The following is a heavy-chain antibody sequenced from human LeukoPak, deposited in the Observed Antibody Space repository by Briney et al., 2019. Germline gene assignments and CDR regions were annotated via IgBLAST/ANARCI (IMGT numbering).Heavy chain of an antibody. V-gene: IGHV4-4*07. CDR1: GGSISSYF. J-gene: IGHJ5*02. D-gene: IGHD3-10*01. Sequence: SETLSLTCTVSGGSISSYFCSWIRQPAGKGLEWIGRIYTSGSTNYNPSLKSRVTMSVDTSKNQFSLKLSSVTAADTAVYYCAREPLVRGVKAWFDPWGQGSLVTVSS. CDR2: IYTSGST. CDR3: AREPLVRGVKAWFDP.